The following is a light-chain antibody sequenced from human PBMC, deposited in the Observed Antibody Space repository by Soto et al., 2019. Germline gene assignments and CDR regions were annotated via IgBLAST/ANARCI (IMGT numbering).Light chain of an antibody. Sequence: EILLTQSPGTLSLSPGDRATLSCRASQSLTNSFLAWYQQKPGQTPRLLIYGASFRATDIPDRFSGSGSGTDFTLTISRLEPEEFAVYFCQQYGRLPLSFGGGTKVEIK. J-gene: IGKJ4*01. CDR3: QQYGRLPLS. CDR1: QSLTNSF. CDR2: GAS. V-gene: IGKV3-20*01.